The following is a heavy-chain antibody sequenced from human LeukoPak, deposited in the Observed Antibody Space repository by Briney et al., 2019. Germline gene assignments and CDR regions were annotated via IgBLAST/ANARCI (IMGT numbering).Heavy chain of an antibody. V-gene: IGHV4-30-4*01. Sequence: TLSLTCTVSGGSISSGDYYWSWIRQPPGKGLEWIGYIYYSGSTYYNPSLKSRVTISVDTSKNQFSLKLSSVTAADTAVYYCARVVRWRGSSVAYWGQGTLVTVSS. CDR2: IYYSGST. CDR3: ARVVRWRGSSVAY. J-gene: IGHJ4*02. D-gene: IGHD1-26*01. CDR1: GGSISSGDYY.